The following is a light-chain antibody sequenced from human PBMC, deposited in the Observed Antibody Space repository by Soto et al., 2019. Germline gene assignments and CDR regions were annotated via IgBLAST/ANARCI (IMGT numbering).Light chain of an antibody. V-gene: IGLV4-60*03. Sequence: QSVLTQSSSASASLGSSVKLTCTLISGHSSYIIAWHQQQPGKAPRYLMKLEGSGSYNKGSGVPDRFSGSSSGADRYLTISNLQSEDEADYYCETCDSNTRVFGGGTQVTVL. CDR1: SGHSSYI. CDR2: LEGSGSY. CDR3: ETCDSNTRV. J-gene: IGLJ3*02.